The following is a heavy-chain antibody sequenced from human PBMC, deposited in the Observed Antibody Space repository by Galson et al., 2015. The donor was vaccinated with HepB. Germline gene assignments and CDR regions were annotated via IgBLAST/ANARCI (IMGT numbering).Heavy chain of an antibody. V-gene: IGHV4-34*01. Sequence: SETLSLTCAVYGGSFSGYYWSWIRQPPGKGLEWIGEINHSGSTNYNPSLKSRVTISVDTSKNQFSLKLSSVTAADTAVYYCASRRGSSWYNWFDPWGQGTLVTVSS. CDR3: ASRRGSSWYNWFDP. CDR2: INHSGST. D-gene: IGHD6-13*01. CDR1: GGSFSGYY. J-gene: IGHJ5*02.